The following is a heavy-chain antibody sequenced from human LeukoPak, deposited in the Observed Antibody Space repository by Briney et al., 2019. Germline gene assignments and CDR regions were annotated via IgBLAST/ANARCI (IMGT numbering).Heavy chain of an antibody. V-gene: IGHV4-34*01. J-gene: IGHJ6*03. Sequence: SETLSLACAVYGGSLSGYYWSWIRQPPGKGLEWIGEINHSGSTNYNPSLKSRVTISVDTSKNQFSLKLSSVTAADTAVYYCATLSSILDYYYYMDVWGKGTTVTVSS. CDR1: GGSLSGYY. CDR3: ATLSSILDYYYYMDV. CDR2: INHSGST. D-gene: IGHD6-6*01.